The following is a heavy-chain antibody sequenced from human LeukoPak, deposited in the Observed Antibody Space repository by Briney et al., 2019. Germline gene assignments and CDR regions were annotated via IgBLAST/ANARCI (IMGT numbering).Heavy chain of an antibody. V-gene: IGHV1-46*01. CDR1: GYTFTGYF. CDR2: IDPSGGSP. CDR3: AREFSGGYFDY. Sequence: ASVKVSCKASGYTFTGYFMHWVRQAPGQGLEWMGIIDPSGGSPTYARKFQGRVTVTTDTSTSTLYMELRSLRSEDAALYFCAREFSGGYFDYWGQGTLVTVSS. D-gene: IGHD3-16*01. J-gene: IGHJ4*02.